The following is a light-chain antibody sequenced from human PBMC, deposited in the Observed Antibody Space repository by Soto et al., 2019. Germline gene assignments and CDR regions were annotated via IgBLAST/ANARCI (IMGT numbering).Light chain of an antibody. CDR1: QDIRNH. V-gene: IGKV1-33*01. J-gene: IGKJ4*01. CDR2: DVS. CDR3: QHYDDLVT. Sequence: DIQMTQSPSSLSASAGDRVIITCQASQDIRNHLNWYQQKPGKAPKLLIYDVSNLATGVPPKFSGGGSGTHFPLTISSLQPEDIATYYCQHYDDLVTFGGGTKVEIK.